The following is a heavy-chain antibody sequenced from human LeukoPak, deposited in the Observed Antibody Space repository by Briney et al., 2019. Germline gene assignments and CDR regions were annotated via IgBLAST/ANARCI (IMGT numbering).Heavy chain of an antibody. J-gene: IGHJ4*02. CDR3: ASGMTEFDY. CDR2: IKEDGAEK. V-gene: IGHV3-7*01. Sequence: GGSLRLSCAASGFRFSDYWMSWVPQAPGKGLEWVANIKEDGAEKYYVESVKGRFTIFRDNAKHSLHLQMNSLRVEDTAVYYCASGMTEFDYWGQGTLVTVSS. CDR1: GFRFSDYW.